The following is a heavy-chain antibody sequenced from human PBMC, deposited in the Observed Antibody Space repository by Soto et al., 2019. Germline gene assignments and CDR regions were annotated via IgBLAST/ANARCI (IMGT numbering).Heavy chain of an antibody. J-gene: IGHJ4*02. CDR2: IYINGNT. D-gene: IGHD6-19*01. Sequence: SETLSLTCTVSGGSISSSYWSWIRQPAGKGLEWIGRIYINGNTNYNPSLKSRVTMSIDTSKNQFSLRLSSVTAADTAVYYCTRGGAVAGGFDYWGQRTLVTVSS. CDR1: GGSISSSY. V-gene: IGHV4-4*07. CDR3: TRGGAVAGGFDY.